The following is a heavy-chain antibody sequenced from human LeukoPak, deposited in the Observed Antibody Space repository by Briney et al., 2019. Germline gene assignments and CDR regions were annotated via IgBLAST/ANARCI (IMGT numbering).Heavy chain of an antibody. CDR3: ASTRRGGSYLDAFDI. J-gene: IGHJ3*02. D-gene: IGHD1-26*01. CDR2: IYYSGTT. Sequence: PSETLSLTCTVSGGSIDSNSWTWIRQPPGKGLEWIGYIYYSGTTNYNPSLKSRVTMSVDMSKNQFSLKVTSVTAADTAVYYCASTRRGGSYLDAFDIWGQGTMVTVSA. V-gene: IGHV4-59*08. CDR1: GGSIDSNS.